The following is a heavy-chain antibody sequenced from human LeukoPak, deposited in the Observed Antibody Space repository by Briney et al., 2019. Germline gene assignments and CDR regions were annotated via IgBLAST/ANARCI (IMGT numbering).Heavy chain of an antibody. CDR3: AKVGRPTYCGGDCYTGLIDY. Sequence: GGSLRLSCAASGFTFSSYALSWVRQAPGKGLEWVSAISGSGGSTYYADSVKGRFTISRDNSKNTLYLQMNSLRAEDTAVYYCAKVGRPTYCGGDCYTGLIDYWGQGTLVTVSS. CDR2: ISGSGGST. D-gene: IGHD2-21*02. V-gene: IGHV3-23*01. J-gene: IGHJ4*02. CDR1: GFTFSSYA.